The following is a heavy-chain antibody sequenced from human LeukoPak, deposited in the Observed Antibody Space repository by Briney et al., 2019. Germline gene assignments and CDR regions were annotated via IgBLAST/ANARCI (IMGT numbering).Heavy chain of an antibody. V-gene: IGHV3-7*01. CDR3: ARDPPPGIAVAGTTPLDY. J-gene: IGHJ4*02. Sequence: GGSLRLCCAASGFTFSSDWMSWVRQAPGEGLEWVAKIKQDGSEKYYVDSVKGRFTISRDNAKNSLYLQMNSLRAEDTAVYYCARDPPPGIAVAGTTPLDYWGQGTLVTVSS. CDR2: IKQDGSEK. D-gene: IGHD6-19*01. CDR1: GFTFSSDW.